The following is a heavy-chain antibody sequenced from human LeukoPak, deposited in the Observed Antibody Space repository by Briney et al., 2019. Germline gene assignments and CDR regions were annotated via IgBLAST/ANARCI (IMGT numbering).Heavy chain of an antibody. Sequence: GGSLRLSCAASGFTFSGYGMHWVRQAPDKGLEWVAVIGYDGNNKYYADSVKGRFTISRDNSKNTLYLQMNSLRVEDTAVYYCAKDWGYTTMVSYYFDYWGQGALVTVSS. CDR3: AKDWGYTTMVSYYFDY. CDR1: GFTFSGYG. CDR2: IGYDGNNK. J-gene: IGHJ4*02. V-gene: IGHV3-33*06. D-gene: IGHD5-18*01.